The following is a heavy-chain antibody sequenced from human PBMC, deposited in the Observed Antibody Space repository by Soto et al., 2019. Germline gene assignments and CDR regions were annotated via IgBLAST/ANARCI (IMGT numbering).Heavy chain of an antibody. Sequence: QVQLHESGPGLVRPSQTLSLTCNVSGGSISTADYYWSWIRQPPGKGLEWIGYIYYRGSTYYNPSLESRVAISIDTSKNQFSLNLTSVTAAATAVYYCVSDYDSGGYIGYWGQGTLVTVSS. V-gene: IGHV4-30-4*01. D-gene: IGHD3-22*01. CDR3: VSDYDSGGYIGY. CDR1: GGSISTADYY. CDR2: IYYRGST. J-gene: IGHJ4*02.